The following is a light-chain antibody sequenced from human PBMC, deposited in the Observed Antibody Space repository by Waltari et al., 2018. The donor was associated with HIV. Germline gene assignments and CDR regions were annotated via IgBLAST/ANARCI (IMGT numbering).Light chain of an antibody. Sequence: QSVLTQPPSASGTPGQRVTISCSGSSSNIGSSYIYWYQQLPGTAPKLLVYGNNQRPPGVPYRFSGSKSGTSASLAISGLRSEDEADYYCAAWDDSLSGRVFGGGTKLTVL. CDR1: SSNIGSSY. CDR2: GNN. J-gene: IGLJ3*02. CDR3: AAWDDSLSGRV. V-gene: IGLV1-47*01.